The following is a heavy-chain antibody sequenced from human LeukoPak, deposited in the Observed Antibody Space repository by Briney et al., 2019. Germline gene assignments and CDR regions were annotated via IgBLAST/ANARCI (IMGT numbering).Heavy chain of an antibody. D-gene: IGHD6-19*01. CDR2: IKQDGNEK. CDR3: ARTGGSSGWYSPALLKYYFDY. J-gene: IGHJ4*02. CDR1: GFTFSSYW. Sequence: GGSLRLSCAASGFTFSSYWMSWVRQAPGKGLEWVANIKQDGNEKYYVDSVKGRFTISRDSAKNSLYLQMNSLRAEDTAVYYCARTGGSSGWYSPALLKYYFDYWGQGTLVTVSS. V-gene: IGHV3-7*01.